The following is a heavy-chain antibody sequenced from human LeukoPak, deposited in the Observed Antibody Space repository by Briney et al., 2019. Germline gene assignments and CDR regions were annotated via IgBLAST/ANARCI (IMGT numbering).Heavy chain of an antibody. V-gene: IGHV3-23*01. J-gene: IGHJ2*01. CDR2: ISSSGSGGNT. CDR1: GVTLSSCA. D-gene: IGHD1-26*01. Sequence: GGSLRLSCEASGVTLSSCAMSWARQAPGKGLEWVSGISSSGSGGNTYYADSVKGRFTISRDSSQNTLFLHMNSLRAEDTAIYYCAKDRTVGASYWYFDLWGRGTLVTVSS. CDR3: AKDRTVGASYWYFDL.